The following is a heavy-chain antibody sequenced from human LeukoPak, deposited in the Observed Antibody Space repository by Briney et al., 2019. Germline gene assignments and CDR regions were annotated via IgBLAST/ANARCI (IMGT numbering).Heavy chain of an antibody. CDR1: GFTFSTYS. V-gene: IGHV3-21*01. D-gene: IGHD2/OR15-2a*01. CDR3: VRIPNSANFPNWFDP. CDR2: IGTSSSSV. J-gene: IGHJ5*02. Sequence: GGSLRLSCATSGFTFSTYSMNWVRQAPGKGLEWVSSIGTSSSSVYYADSVRGRFTISRDNARNSLYLQMNSLRAEDTAVYYCVRIPNSANFPNWFDPWGQGTLVTVSS.